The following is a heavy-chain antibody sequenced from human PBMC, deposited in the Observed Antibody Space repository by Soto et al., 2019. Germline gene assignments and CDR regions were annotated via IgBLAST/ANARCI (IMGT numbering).Heavy chain of an antibody. CDR1: GYTLTDFG. CDR3: AREYCSGGSCYGVDY. V-gene: IGHV1-18*01. J-gene: IGHJ4*02. D-gene: IGHD2-15*01. Sequence: SVKVSCKASGYTLTDFGISWVRQAPGQGLEWMGWISPYNDDTKYTQKLQGRATMTADTSTATAYMELRSLRSDDTAVYYCAREYCSGGSCYGVDYWGQGTLVTVSS. CDR2: ISPYNDDT.